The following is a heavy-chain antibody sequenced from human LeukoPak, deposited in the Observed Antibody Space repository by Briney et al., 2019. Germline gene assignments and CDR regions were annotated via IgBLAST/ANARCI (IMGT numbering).Heavy chain of an antibody. CDR1: GFAFSSYD. Sequence: GGSLRLSCAASGFAFSSYDLHWVRQAPGKGLEWVAFIRYDGSNKYHADSVKGRFTISRDNSKDTLYLQMNSLRAEDTAVYYCARDPGSSSVYWGQGTLVTVSS. CDR2: IRYDGSNK. J-gene: IGHJ4*02. D-gene: IGHD6-6*01. V-gene: IGHV3-30*02. CDR3: ARDPGSSSVY.